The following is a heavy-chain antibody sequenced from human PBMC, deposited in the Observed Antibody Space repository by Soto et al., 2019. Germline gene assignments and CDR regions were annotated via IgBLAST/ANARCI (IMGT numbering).Heavy chain of an antibody. CDR3: AREADCYDCSGYVPWWYYFDY. Sequence: QVQLVQSGAEVKKPGSSVKVSCKASGGTFSSYAISWVRQAPGQGLEWMGGIIPIFGTANYTQKIQGRDSITADESTSTAYMELSSLRSEDTGVYYCAREADCYDCSGYVPWWYYFDYWGQGTLVTVSS. CDR1: GGTFSSYA. D-gene: IGHD3-22*01. J-gene: IGHJ4*02. CDR2: IIPIFGTA. V-gene: IGHV1-69*12.